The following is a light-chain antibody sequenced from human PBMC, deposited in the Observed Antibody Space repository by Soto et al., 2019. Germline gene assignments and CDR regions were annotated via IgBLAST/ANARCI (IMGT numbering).Light chain of an antibody. Sequence: EIVLTQSPATRSLSPGERATLSCRASQSVSSYLAWYQQKPGQAPRLLIYDASNRATGIAARFSGSGSGTDFTLTISRLEPEDFAVYYCQQYGSSPPITFGQGTRLEIK. V-gene: IGKV3-20*01. J-gene: IGKJ5*01. CDR3: QQYGSSPPIT. CDR2: DAS. CDR1: QSVSSY.